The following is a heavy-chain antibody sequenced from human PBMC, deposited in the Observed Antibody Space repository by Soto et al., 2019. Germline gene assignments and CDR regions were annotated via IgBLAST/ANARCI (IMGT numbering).Heavy chain of an antibody. CDR1: RFTFANYS. D-gene: IGHD4-4*01. CDR2: IRHSGATT. V-gene: IGHV3-23*01. CDR3: AKDTRLRGNSNFYLLDY. Sequence: GGSMRLSCAASRFTFANYSISWFRQAPGKGLEWVSGIRHSGATTYYPDSVKGQFTVSRDNSKTMGYLEINSLRAEDTAVSYCAKDTRLRGNSNFYLLDYWGQGTLVTVSS. J-gene: IGHJ4*02.